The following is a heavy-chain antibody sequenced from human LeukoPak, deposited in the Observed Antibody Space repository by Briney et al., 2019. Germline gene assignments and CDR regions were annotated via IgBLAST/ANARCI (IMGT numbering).Heavy chain of an antibody. Sequence: GGTLTLSCPATEFTFSSYSMYWVREAPGKKQEWVSSISSSSSYIYYADSVKGRFTISRDNAKNSLYLQMNSLRAEDTAVYYCAKGAYYYDSSFDYWGQGTLVTVSS. CDR2: ISSSSSYI. V-gene: IGHV3-21*01. CDR3: AKGAYYYDSSFDY. CDR1: EFTFSSYS. J-gene: IGHJ4*02. D-gene: IGHD3-22*01.